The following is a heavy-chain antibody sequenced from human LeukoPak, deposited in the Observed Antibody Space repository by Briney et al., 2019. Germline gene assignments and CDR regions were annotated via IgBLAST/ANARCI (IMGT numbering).Heavy chain of an antibody. D-gene: IGHD2-2*01. V-gene: IGHV3-9*01. CDR3: ARDRQYCSSVSCYPDYFDY. CDR1: GFTFDAYA. J-gene: IGHJ4*02. CDR2: ISWNSDSI. Sequence: GRSLRLSCAASGFTFDAYAMHWVRQAPGKGLEWVSGISWNSDSIGYADSVKGRFTISRDNAQNSLYLQMHSLRAEDTAVYYCARDRQYCSSVSCYPDYFDYWGQGTLVTVSS.